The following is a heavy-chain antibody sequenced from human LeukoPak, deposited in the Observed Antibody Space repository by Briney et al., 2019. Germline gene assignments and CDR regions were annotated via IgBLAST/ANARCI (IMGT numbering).Heavy chain of an antibody. Sequence: GRSLRLSCAASGFTFSSYGMHWVRQAPGKGLEWVAVIWYDGSNKYYADSVKGRFTISRENAKNSLYLQMNNLRAEDTAVYYCARQMTPHGNFDYWGQGTLVTVSS. CDR2: IWYDGSNK. CDR3: ARQMTPHGNFDY. D-gene: IGHD1-26*01. V-gene: IGHV3-33*01. J-gene: IGHJ4*02. CDR1: GFTFSSYG.